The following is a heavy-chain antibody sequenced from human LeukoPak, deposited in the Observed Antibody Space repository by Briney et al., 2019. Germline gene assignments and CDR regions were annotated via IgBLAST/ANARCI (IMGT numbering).Heavy chain of an antibody. J-gene: IGHJ4*02. D-gene: IGHD2-15*01. CDR1: GGSISSYY. CDR2: IYYSGST. CDR3: VRAVGYCSGGSCYGIFDY. Sequence: SETLSLTCTVSGGSISSYYWSWIRQPPGKGLEWIGYIYYSGSTNYNPSLKSRVTISVDTSKNQFSLKLSSVTDADTAVYYCVRAVGYCSGGSCYGIFDYWGQGTLVTVSS. V-gene: IGHV4-59*01.